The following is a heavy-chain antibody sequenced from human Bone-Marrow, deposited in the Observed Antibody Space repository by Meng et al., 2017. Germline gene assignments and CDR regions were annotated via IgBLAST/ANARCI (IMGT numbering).Heavy chain of an antibody. CDR3: ARFPYRGIAVAGPLDAFDI. V-gene: IGHV1-2*06. D-gene: IGHD6-19*01. J-gene: IGHJ3*02. CDR2: INPNSGGT. Sequence: ASVKVSCKASGGTFSSYAISWVRQAPGQGLEWMGRINPNSGGTNYAQKFQGRVTMTRDTSISTAYMELSRLRSDDTAVYYCARFPYRGIAVAGPLDAFDIWGQGTMVTVSS. CDR1: GGTFSSYA.